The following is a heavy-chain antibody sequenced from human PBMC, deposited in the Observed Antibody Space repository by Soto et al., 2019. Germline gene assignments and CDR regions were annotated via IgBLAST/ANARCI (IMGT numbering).Heavy chain of an antibody. J-gene: IGHJ4*02. CDR1: GGSISSGDYY. D-gene: IGHD6-13*01. Sequence: SETLSLTCTVSGGSISSGDYYWSWIRQPPGKGLEWIGYIYYSGSTYYNPSLESRVTISVDTSKNQFSLKLSSVTAADTAVYYCASCPDIAEAVDYWGQGTLVTVSS. CDR3: ASCPDIAEAVDY. CDR2: IYYSGST. V-gene: IGHV4-30-4*01.